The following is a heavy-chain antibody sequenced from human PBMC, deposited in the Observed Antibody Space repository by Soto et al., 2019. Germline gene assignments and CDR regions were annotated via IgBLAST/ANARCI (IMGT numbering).Heavy chain of an antibody. CDR2: ISSSSSYI. J-gene: IGHJ4*02. V-gene: IGHV3-21*01. Sequence: EVQLVESGGGLVKPGGSLRLSCAASGFTFSSYSMNWVRQAPGKGLEWVSSISSSSSYIYYADSVNGRFTISRDNAKNSLYLQMNSLRAEDTAVYYCARAGSVAFGEDYFDYWGQGTLVTVSS. CDR3: ARAGSVAFGEDYFDY. CDR1: GFTFSSYS. D-gene: IGHD3-16*01.